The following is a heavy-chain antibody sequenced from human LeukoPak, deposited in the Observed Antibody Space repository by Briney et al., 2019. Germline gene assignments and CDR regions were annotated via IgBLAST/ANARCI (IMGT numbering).Heavy chain of an antibody. CDR1: GFTFDDIA. V-gene: IGHV3-43*02. CDR2: ISGDSSSI. J-gene: IGHJ4*02. D-gene: IGHD2-2*01. CDR3: TRDYCSGTSCHLFDY. Sequence: SGGSLRLSCAASGFTFDDIALHWVRKTPGRGLEWVSLISGDSSSIYYADSVKGRFTISRDNSKTSLFLQMDSLTTEDTGMYFCTRDYCSGTSCHLFDYWGQGTLLTVSS.